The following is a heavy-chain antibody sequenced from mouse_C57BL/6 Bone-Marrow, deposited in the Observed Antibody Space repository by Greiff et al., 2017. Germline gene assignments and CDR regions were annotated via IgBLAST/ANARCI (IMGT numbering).Heavy chain of an antibody. V-gene: IGHV5-4*03. Sequence: EVKLMESGGGLVKPGGSLKLSCAASGFTFSSYAMSWVRQTPEKRLEWVATISDGGSYTYYPDNVKGRFTISRDNAKNNLYLQMSHLKSEDTAMYYCARVCYAMDYWGQGTSVTVSS. CDR1: GFTFSSYA. J-gene: IGHJ4*01. CDR2: ISDGGSYT. CDR3: ARVCYAMDY.